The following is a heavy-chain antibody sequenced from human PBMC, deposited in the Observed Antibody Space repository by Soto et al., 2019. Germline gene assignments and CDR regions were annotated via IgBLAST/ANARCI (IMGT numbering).Heavy chain of an antibody. CDR3: AKVAAGSAAIYYYYMDV. CDR2: ISGSGGST. Sequence: GSLRLSCAASGFTFSSYAMSWVRQAPGKGLEWVSAISGSGGSTYYADSVKGRFTISRDNSKNTLYLQMNSLRAEDTAVYYCAKVAAGSAAIYYYYMDVWGKGTTVTVSS. D-gene: IGHD2-2*02. J-gene: IGHJ6*03. CDR1: GFTFSSYA. V-gene: IGHV3-23*01.